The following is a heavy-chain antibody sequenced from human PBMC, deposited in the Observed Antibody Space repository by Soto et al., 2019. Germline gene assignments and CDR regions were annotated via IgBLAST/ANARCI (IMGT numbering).Heavy chain of an antibody. Sequence: ASVKVSCKASGYTFTSYYMHWVRQAPGQGLEWMGIINPSGGSTSYAQKFQGRVTMTRDASTSTVYMELSSLRSEDTAVYYCARDRIPAAGYYYYYGMDVWGQGTTATVSS. CDR2: INPSGGST. J-gene: IGHJ6*02. CDR1: GYTFTSYY. D-gene: IGHD6-13*01. CDR3: ARDRIPAAGYYYYYGMDV. V-gene: IGHV1-46*01.